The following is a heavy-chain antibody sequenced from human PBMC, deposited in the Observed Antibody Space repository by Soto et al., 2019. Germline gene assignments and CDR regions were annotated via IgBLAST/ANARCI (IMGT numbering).Heavy chain of an antibody. J-gene: IGHJ5*02. D-gene: IGHD2-2*01. CDR3: ARVATQDIVVVPAANWFDP. CDR2: INHSGST. CDR1: GGSFIGYY. Sequence: SETLSLTCAVYGGSFIGYYWSWILQPPWKGLEWIGEINHSGSTNYNPSLKSRVTISVDTSKNQFSLKLSSVTAADTAVYYCARVATQDIVVVPAANWFDPWGQGTLVTVSS. V-gene: IGHV4-34*01.